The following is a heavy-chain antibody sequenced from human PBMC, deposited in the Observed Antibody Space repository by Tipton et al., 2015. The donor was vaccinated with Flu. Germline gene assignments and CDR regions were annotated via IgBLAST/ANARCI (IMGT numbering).Heavy chain of an antibody. D-gene: IGHD3-3*01. CDR2: ISTYNGDT. J-gene: IGHJ4*02. CDR3: TIELEWIKM. V-gene: IGHV1-18*04. CDR1: GYSFTSDG. Sequence: QLVQSGGEVKKPGTSVTVSCKASGYSFTSDGNTWVRQAPGQGLEWMGWISTYNGDTNVAQSLQGRDTMTRDTFANTAFLELPGLRSDDTAVYYCTIELEWIKMWGQGTVITV.